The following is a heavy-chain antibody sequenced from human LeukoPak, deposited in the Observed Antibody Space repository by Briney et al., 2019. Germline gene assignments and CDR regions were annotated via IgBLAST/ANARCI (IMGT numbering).Heavy chain of an antibody. D-gene: IGHD2-2*01. J-gene: IGHJ6*02. CDR1: GYTFTGYY. CDR3: ARDWSIVVVPAAMASRHYYYYYGMDV. V-gene: IGHV1-2*02. CDR2: INPNSGGT. Sequence: GASVKVSCKASGYTFTGYYMHSVRQAPGQGLEWMGWINPNSGGTNYAQKFQGRVTMTRDTSISTAYMELSRLRSDDTAVYYCARDWSIVVVPAAMASRHYYYYYGMDVWGQGTTVTVSS.